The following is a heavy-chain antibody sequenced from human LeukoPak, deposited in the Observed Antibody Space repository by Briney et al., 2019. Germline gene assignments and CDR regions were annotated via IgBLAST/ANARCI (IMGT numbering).Heavy chain of an antibody. V-gene: IGHV3-30-3*01. CDR2: ISYDGSNK. D-gene: IGHD6-19*01. Sequence: GGSLRLSCAASGFTFSSYAMHWVRQAPGKGLEWEAVISYDGSNKYYADSVKGRFTISRDNSKNTLYLQMNSLRAEDTAVYYCAGSNGFPDRGAFDIWGQGTMVTVSS. CDR3: AGSNGFPDRGAFDI. J-gene: IGHJ3*02. CDR1: GFTFSSYA.